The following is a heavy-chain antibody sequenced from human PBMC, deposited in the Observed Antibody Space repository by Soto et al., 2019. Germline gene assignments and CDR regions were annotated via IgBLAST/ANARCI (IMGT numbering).Heavy chain of an antibody. CDR2: INPNSGGT. Sequence: ASVKVSCKASGYTFTGYYMHWVRQAPGQGLEWMGWINPNSGGTNYAQKFQGWVTMTRDTSISTAYMELSRLRSDDTAVYYCARGEIVATIDAFDIWGQGTMVTVSS. V-gene: IGHV1-2*04. CDR1: GYTFTGYY. J-gene: IGHJ3*02. D-gene: IGHD5-12*01. CDR3: ARGEIVATIDAFDI.